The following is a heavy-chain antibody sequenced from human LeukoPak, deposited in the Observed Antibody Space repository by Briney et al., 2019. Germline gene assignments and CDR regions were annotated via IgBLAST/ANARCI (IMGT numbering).Heavy chain of an antibody. D-gene: IGHD3-22*01. Sequence: GGPLRLSCAASGFTFSSYSMNWVRQAPGKGLEWVSSISSSSSYIYYADSVKGRFTISRDNAKNSLYLQMNSLRAEDTAVYYCARGEEDYYDSSGTPLVDYWGQGTLVTVSS. V-gene: IGHV3-21*01. CDR3: ARGEEDYYDSSGTPLVDY. CDR1: GFTFSSYS. CDR2: ISSSSSYI. J-gene: IGHJ4*02.